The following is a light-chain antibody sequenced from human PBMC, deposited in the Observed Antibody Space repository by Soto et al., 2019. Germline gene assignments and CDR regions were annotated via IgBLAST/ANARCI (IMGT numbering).Light chain of an antibody. CDR1: QSVSSY. CDR2: DAS. V-gene: IGKV3-11*01. CDR3: QQRSNWPIT. J-gene: IGKJ5*01. Sequence: EIVLTQSPATLSLSPGERATLSCRTSQSVSSYFAWYQQKPGRAPRLLIYDASNRATGIPARFIGSGSGTDSTLTISSLEPEDFALYYCQQRSNWPITFGQGTRLEIK.